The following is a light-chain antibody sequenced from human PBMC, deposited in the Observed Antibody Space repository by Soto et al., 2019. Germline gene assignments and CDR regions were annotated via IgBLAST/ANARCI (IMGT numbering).Light chain of an antibody. V-gene: IGKV1-17*01. J-gene: IGKJ5*01. CDR2: GSS. CDR1: QAIRND. CDR3: QQAYSFPIT. Sequence: DIQMTQSPSSLSASVGDRVTITCRASQAIRNDLAWYQQKPGRAPKRLIYGSSTLQSGVPLRFSGSGSGTEFTLTISSLQPEDFATYYCQQAYSFPITFGQGTRLEIK.